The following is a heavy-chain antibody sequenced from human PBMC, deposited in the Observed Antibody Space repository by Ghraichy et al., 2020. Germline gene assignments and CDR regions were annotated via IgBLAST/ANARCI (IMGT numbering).Heavy chain of an antibody. J-gene: IGHJ5*02. CDR3: ARGINYFDP. V-gene: IGHV1-18*01. D-gene: IGHD5-24*01. Sequence: ASVKVSCKASGYTFINYGITWVRQAPGQGLEWLGWITTKSLNTQYGWKFQGRVTMTTDTSTTTAYMELRSLRSDDTAVYYCARGINYFDPWGQGTLVTVSS. CDR2: ITTKSLNT. CDR1: GYTFINYG.